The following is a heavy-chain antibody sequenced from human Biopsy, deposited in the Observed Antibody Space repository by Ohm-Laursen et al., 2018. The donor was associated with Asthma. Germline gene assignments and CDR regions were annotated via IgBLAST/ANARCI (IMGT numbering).Heavy chain of an antibody. CDR1: GFSLSTSGGG. V-gene: IGHV2-5*02. CDR2: IYWDDDK. J-gene: IGHJ4*02. Sequence: TQTLTLTCTFSGFSLSTSGGGVGWIRQPPGKALEWLGNIYWDDDKRYSPSLQSRLTITRDTPKDQVVLTMTNMSPVDTGTYYCVHTLVGLKAFDFWGQGPLVTVSS. D-gene: IGHD1-26*01. CDR3: VHTLVGLKAFDF.